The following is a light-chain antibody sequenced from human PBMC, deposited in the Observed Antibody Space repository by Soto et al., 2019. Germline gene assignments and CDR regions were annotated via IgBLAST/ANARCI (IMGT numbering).Light chain of an antibody. V-gene: IGKV3-20*01. Sequence: EIVLTQCPGTLSLSPGERATLSCKTSQTSGSNFLAWYQHKPGQAPRLLIYASSNRATGIPDRFSGSASGPDFTLTINRLEPEDFAVYYCQLYGISPQFGQGTRLEIK. CDR2: ASS. CDR3: QLYGISPQ. J-gene: IGKJ5*01. CDR1: QTSGSNF.